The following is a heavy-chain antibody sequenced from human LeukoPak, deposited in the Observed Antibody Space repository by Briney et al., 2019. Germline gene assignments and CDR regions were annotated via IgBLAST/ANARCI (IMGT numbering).Heavy chain of an antibody. CDR2: IKQDGSEK. CDR3: ARDNIAVAGTSPHHFDY. J-gene: IGHJ4*02. CDR1: GFTFSSYW. V-gene: IGHV3-7*04. Sequence: PGGSLRLSCAASGFTFSSYWMSWVRQAPGQGLEWVANIKQDGSEKYYVDSVKGRFTISRDNAKNSLYLQMNSLRAEDTAVYYCARDNIAVAGTSPHHFDYWGQGTLVTVSS. D-gene: IGHD6-19*01.